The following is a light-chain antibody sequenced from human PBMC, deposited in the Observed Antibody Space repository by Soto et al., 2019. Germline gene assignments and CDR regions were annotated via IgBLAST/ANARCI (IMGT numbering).Light chain of an antibody. CDR2: DAS. J-gene: IGKJ1*01. V-gene: IGKV1-5*01. CDR3: QQYNSYSAWT. Sequence: IQMTQSHSTLSASVGDRVTITCRASQSISSWLAWYQQKPGKAPKLLIYDASSLESGVPSRFSGSGSGTEFTLTISSLQPDDFATYYGQQYNSYSAWTFGQGTKVEIK. CDR1: QSISSW.